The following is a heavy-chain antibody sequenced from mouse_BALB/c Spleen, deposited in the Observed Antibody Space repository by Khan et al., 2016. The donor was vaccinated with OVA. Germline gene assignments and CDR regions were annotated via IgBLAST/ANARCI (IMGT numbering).Heavy chain of an antibody. CDR1: GFTFSNYG. J-gene: IGHJ4*01. V-gene: IGHV5-6*01. D-gene: IGHD1-1*01. CDR3: ARCLYGSSYDYYAMDY. Sequence: EVELVESGGDLVKPGGSLKLSCAASGFTFSNYGMSWVRQTPDKRLEWVAIISTSGSYTDYPDSVKGRFTISRDNAKNTLYLQMSSLKSEDTAIYYCARCLYGSSYDYYAMDYWGQGTSVTVSS. CDR2: ISTSGSYT.